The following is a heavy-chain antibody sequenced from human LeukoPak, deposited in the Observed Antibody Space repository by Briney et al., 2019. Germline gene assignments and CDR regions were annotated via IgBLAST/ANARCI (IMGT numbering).Heavy chain of an antibody. V-gene: IGHV3-30-3*01. J-gene: IGHJ2*01. Sequence: GGSLRLSCAASGFTFSSYAMHWVRQAPGKGLEWVAVISYDGSNKYYADSVKGRFTISRDNSKNTLYLQMNSLRAEDTAVYYCAREGYSSGWYPDWYFDLWGRGTLVTVSS. D-gene: IGHD6-19*01. CDR2: ISYDGSNK. CDR3: AREGYSSGWYPDWYFDL. CDR1: GFTFSSYA.